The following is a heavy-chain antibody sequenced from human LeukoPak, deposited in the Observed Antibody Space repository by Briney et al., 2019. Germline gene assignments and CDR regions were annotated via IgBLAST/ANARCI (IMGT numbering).Heavy chain of an antibody. CDR2: IIPIFGTA. J-gene: IGHJ6*03. Sequence: ASVKVSCKASGGTFSSYAISWVRQAPGQGLEWMGGIIPIFGTANYAQKFQGRVTITADKSTSTAYMELRSLRSDDTAVYYCARRLGIAVAGYYYMDVWGKGTTVTVSS. V-gene: IGHV1-69*06. CDR1: GGTFSSYA. CDR3: ARRLGIAVAGYYYMDV. D-gene: IGHD6-19*01.